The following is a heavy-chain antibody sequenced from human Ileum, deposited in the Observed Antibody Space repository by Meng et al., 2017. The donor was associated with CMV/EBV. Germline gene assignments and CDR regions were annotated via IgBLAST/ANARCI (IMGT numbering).Heavy chain of an antibody. J-gene: IGHJ4*02. CDR2: INHSGST. D-gene: IGHD1-26*01. Sequence: SETLSLTCAVYGGSFSGYYWSWIRQPPGKGLEWIGEINHSGSTNYNPFLKSRVTISVDTSKNQFSLKLSSVTAADTAVYYCARIGSGSYIGYWGQGTLVTVSS. V-gene: IGHV4-34*01. CDR3: ARIGSGSYIGY. CDR1: GGSFSGYY.